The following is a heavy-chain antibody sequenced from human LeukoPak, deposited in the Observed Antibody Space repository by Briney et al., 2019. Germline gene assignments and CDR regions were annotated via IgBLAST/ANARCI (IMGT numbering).Heavy chain of an antibody. D-gene: IGHD3-22*01. CDR2: INHSGST. Sequence: SETLSLTCALYGGSFSGYYWSWIRQTPGKGLEWIGEINHSGSTNHNPSLKSRVTISIDTSKNQFSLKLSSVTAADTAVYYCARAHYETASPAGGLWGQGTLVTVPS. CDR1: GGSFSGYY. CDR3: ARAHYETASPAGGL. V-gene: IGHV4-34*01. J-gene: IGHJ4*02.